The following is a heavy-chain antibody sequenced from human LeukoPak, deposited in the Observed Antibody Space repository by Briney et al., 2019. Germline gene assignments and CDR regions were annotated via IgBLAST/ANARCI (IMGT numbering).Heavy chain of an antibody. D-gene: IGHD3-3*01. CDR2: ISGSGGST. CDR1: GFTFSSYA. Sequence: GGSLRLSCAASGFTFSSYAMSSVRHAPGEGLEWVSAISGSGGSTYYAHSVKGRFTISRDNSKNTLYLQMNSLRAEDTAVYYCAKQRGITIFGVAKGYFDYWGQGTLVTVSS. CDR3: AKQRGITIFGVAKGYFDY. V-gene: IGHV3-23*01. J-gene: IGHJ4*02.